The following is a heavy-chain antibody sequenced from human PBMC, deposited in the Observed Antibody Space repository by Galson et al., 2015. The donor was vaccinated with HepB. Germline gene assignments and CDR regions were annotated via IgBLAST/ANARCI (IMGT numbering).Heavy chain of an antibody. J-gene: IGHJ4*02. CDR2: IYYGGVT. D-gene: IGHD3-10*01. V-gene: IGHV4-59*12. Sequence: LSLTCTVSGGSISSYYWSWIRQPPGKGLEWIGYIYYGGVTNYNPSLKSRVTISVDTSKNHFSLQLNSVTPEDTAVYYCARGYYVSGRPFDYWGQGTLVTVSS. CDR1: GGSISSYY. CDR3: ARGYYVSGRPFDY.